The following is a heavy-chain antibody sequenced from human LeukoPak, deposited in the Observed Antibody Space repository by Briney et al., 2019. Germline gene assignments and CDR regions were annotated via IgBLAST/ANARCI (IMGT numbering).Heavy chain of an antibody. CDR1: GFTFSSYA. V-gene: IGHV3-23*01. CDR2: ISGSGGST. Sequence: RPGVSLRLSCAASGFTFSSYATSWVRQAPGKGLEWVSAISGSGGSTYYADSVKGRFTISRDNSKNTLYLQMNSLRAEDTAVYYCAKAPVRIAAAGTVYFQHWGQGTLVTVSS. CDR3: AKAPVRIAAAGTVYFQH. D-gene: IGHD6-13*01. J-gene: IGHJ1*01.